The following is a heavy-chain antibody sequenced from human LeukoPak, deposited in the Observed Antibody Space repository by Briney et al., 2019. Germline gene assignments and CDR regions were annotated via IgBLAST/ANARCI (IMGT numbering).Heavy chain of an antibody. CDR2: IIPILGIA. Sequence: SVKVSCKASGGTFSSYAISWVRQAPGQGLEWMGRIIPILGIANYAQKFQGRVTITADKSTSTAYMELSSLRSEDTAVYYCARDFKGQWLVTFDYWGQGTLVTVSS. CDR1: GGTFSSYA. J-gene: IGHJ4*02. V-gene: IGHV1-69*04. CDR3: ARDFKGQWLVTFDY. D-gene: IGHD6-19*01.